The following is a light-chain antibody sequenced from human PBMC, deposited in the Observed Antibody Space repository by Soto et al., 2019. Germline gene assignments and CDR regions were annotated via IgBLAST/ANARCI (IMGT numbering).Light chain of an antibody. Sequence: QSVLTQPPSASGSPGQSVTISCTGANSDVGSYNYVSWYQQHPGKAPKVIIYEVSKRASGVPDRFSGSKSGNTASLTVSGLQAEDEADYYCSSYAGTNTRYLFGSGTKVTV. CDR1: NSDVGSYNY. CDR3: SSYAGTNTRYL. CDR2: EVS. V-gene: IGLV2-8*01. J-gene: IGLJ1*01.